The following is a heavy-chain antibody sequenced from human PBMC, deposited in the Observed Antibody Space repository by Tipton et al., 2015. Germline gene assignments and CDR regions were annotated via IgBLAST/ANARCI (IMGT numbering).Heavy chain of an antibody. D-gene: IGHD2-15*01. CDR3: ARVGACSGDSCYYNWFDP. CDR1: GGSLTEYY. Sequence: TLSLTCAVSGGSLTEYYWTWIRQPPGEALEWIAYVYYSGSTKYNPSLKSRLTITADMSKNQFSLRLTSVTAADTAVYFCARVGACSGDSCYYNWFDPWGQGPLVTVSS. V-gene: IGHV4-59*01. J-gene: IGHJ5*02. CDR2: VYYSGST.